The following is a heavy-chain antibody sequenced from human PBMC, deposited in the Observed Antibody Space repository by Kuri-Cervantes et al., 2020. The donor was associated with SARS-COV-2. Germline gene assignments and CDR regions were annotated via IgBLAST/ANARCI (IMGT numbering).Heavy chain of an antibody. CDR1: GFTFSSYD. V-gene: IGHV3-13*01. D-gene: IGHD5-18*01. J-gene: IGHJ6*02. CDR3: ARSGYSYEGEGYYYGMDV. CDR2: IGTAGDT. Sequence: GGSLRLSCAASGFTFSSYDMHWVRQATRKGLEWVSAIGTAGDTYYPGSVKGRFTISRENAKNSLYLQMNSLRAEDTAVYYCARSGYSYEGEGYYYGMDVWGQGTTVTVSS.